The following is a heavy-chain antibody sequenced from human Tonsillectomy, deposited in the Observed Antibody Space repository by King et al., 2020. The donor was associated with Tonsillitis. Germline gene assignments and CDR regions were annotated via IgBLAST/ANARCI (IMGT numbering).Heavy chain of an antibody. Sequence: QLQESGPGLVKPSETLSLTCTVSGGSVSSGSYYWSWIRQPPGKGLEWMGYIYYSGSTNYNPSLKSRVTISVDTSKNQFSLKVSSVTAADTAVYYCARVGLRYSSGLYINWFDPWGQGTLVTVSS. D-gene: IGHD6-19*01. CDR2: IYYSGST. J-gene: IGHJ5*02. CDR1: GGSVSSGSYY. CDR3: ARVGLRYSSGLYINWFDP. V-gene: IGHV4-61*01.